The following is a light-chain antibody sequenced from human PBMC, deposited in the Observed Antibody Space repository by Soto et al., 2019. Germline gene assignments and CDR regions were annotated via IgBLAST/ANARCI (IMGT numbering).Light chain of an antibody. CDR2: SNN. CDR1: SSNIGSNT. V-gene: IGLV1-44*01. CDR3: AAWDDSLNGAV. Sequence: QSVLTQPTSASGTPGQRVTISCSGSSSNIGSNTVNWYQQLPGTAPKLLIYSNNQRPSGVPDRFSGSKSGTSASLAISGPQSEDEADYYCAAWDDSLNGAVFGGGTQLTVL. J-gene: IGLJ7*01.